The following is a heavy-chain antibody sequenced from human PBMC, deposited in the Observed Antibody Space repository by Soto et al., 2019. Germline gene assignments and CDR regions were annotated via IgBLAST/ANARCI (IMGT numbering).Heavy chain of an antibody. Sequence: GGSLRLSCAASGFTFSSFSMNWVRQAPGKGLEWLSYISSGSSTIYYADSVKGRFTISRDNAKNSLYLQMNSLKDEDTAVYYCARTHSRSTTFVYWGQGTLVTVSS. CDR1: GFTFSSFS. J-gene: IGHJ4*02. D-gene: IGHD2-2*01. CDR3: ARTHSRSTTFVY. V-gene: IGHV3-48*02. CDR2: ISSGSSTI.